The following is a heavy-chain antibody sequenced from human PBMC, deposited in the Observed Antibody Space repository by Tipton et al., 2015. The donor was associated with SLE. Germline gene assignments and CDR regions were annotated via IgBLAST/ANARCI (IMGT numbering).Heavy chain of an antibody. J-gene: IGHJ6*03. CDR2: FHHSGST. CDR1: GGSINSYY. V-gene: IGHV4-59*01. Sequence: TLSLTCTVSGGSINSYYWNWIRQSPGKGLEWIGYFHHSGSTNYNPSLQSRVTISRDPSKNQFSLNLSSATAADTAVYYCARGLKNSNYYYYYYMDVWGKGTTVTVSS. D-gene: IGHD2/OR15-2a*01. CDR3: ARGLKNSNYYYYYYMDV.